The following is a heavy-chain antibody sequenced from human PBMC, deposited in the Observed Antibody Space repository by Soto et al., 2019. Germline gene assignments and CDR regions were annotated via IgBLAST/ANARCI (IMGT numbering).Heavy chain of an antibody. J-gene: IGHJ4*02. CDR2: ISSTSVYI. D-gene: IGHD1-1*01. Sequence: GGSLRLSCAASGFTFSSYSMNWVRQAPGKGLEWVSTISSTSVYIYYADSVKGRFTISRDNAKNSLYLQMNSLRAEDTAVYYCATDQLSLLNYDYWGQGTLVTVSS. CDR3: ATDQLSLLNYDY. V-gene: IGHV3-21*01. CDR1: GFTFSSYS.